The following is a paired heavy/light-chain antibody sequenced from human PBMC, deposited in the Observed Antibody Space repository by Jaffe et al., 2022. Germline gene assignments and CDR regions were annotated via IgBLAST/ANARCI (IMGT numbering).Heavy chain of an antibody. V-gene: IGHV3-74*01. J-gene: IGHJ4*02. CDR1: GFTFSSYW. CDR3: AREGAYYYDSSGYYYDIFDY. CDR2: INSDGSST. Sequence: EVQLVESGGGLVQPGGSLRLSCAASGFTFSSYWMHWVRQAPGKGLVWVSRINSDGSSTSYADSVKGRFTISRDNAKNTLYLQMNSLRAEDTAVYYCAREGAYYYDSSGYYYDIFDYWGQGTLVTVSS. D-gene: IGHD3-22*01.
Light chain of an antibody. J-gene: IGKJ2*01. CDR1: QGIRND. CDR2: AAS. Sequence: DIQMTQSPSSLSASVGDRVTITCRASQGIRNDLGWYQQKPGKAPKRLIYAASSLQSGVPSRFSGSGSGTEFTLTISSLQPEDFATYYCLQHNSYLYTFGQGTKLEIK. V-gene: IGKV1-17*01. CDR3: LQHNSYLYT.